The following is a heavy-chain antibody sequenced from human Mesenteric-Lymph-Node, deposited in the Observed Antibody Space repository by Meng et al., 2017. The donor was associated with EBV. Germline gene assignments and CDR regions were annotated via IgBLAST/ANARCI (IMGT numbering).Heavy chain of an antibody. CDR2: IDPSGGST. CDR3: AREAGYSTNWPCDY. CDR1: GYTLTTYY. Sequence: QGQLVQSGAEVKKPGASVKVSCKASGYTLTTYYMHWVRQAPGQGLEWMGKIDPSGGSTTYTQKFRGRLTLTRDTSTSTVYMELSSLRSEDTAVYYCAREAGYSTNWPCDYWGQGTLVTVSS. D-gene: IGHD6-13*01. J-gene: IGHJ4*02. V-gene: IGHV1-46*01.